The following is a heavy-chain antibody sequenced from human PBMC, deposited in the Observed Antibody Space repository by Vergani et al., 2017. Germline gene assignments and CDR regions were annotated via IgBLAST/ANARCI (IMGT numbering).Heavy chain of an antibody. CDR1: GFTFSSYA. J-gene: IGHJ4*01. V-gene: IGHV3-23*04. CDR2: ISGSGGST. CDR3: AKVKLLWFGELLNTPGYFDN. D-gene: IGHD3-10*01. Sequence: EVQLVESGGGLVKPGGSLRLSCAASGFTFSSYAMSWVRQAPGKGLEWVSAISGSGGSTYYADSVKGRFTISRDNSKNTLYLQMNSLRAEDTAVYYCAKVKLLWFGELLNTPGYFDNWGQEPWSPSPQ.